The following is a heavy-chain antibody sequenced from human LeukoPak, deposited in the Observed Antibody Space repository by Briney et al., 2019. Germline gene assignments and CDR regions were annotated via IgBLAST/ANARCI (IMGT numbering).Heavy chain of an antibody. CDR1: GYTFTGYY. Sequence: GASVKVSCKASGYTFTGYYMHWVRQAPGQGLEWMGWINPNSGGTNYAQKFQGRVTMTRDTSISTAYMELSRLRSDDAAVYYCARTPIAVAGKYFDYWGQGTLVTVSS. CDR2: INPNSGGT. V-gene: IGHV1-2*02. D-gene: IGHD6-19*01. J-gene: IGHJ4*02. CDR3: ARTPIAVAGKYFDY.